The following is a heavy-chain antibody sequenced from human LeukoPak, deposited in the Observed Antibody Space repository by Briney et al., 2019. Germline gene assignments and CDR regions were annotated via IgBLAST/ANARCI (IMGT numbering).Heavy chain of an antibody. Sequence: SETLSLTCTVSGGSIRGSDFYWGWIRQPPGKGLEWIGYIYYSGSTYYNPSLKSRVTISVDTSKNQFSLKLSSVTAADTAVYYCASRGIAAAGTDAFDIWGQGTMVTVSS. CDR2: IYYSGST. V-gene: IGHV4-30-4*08. D-gene: IGHD6-13*01. CDR1: GGSIRGSDFY. CDR3: ASRGIAAAGTDAFDI. J-gene: IGHJ3*02.